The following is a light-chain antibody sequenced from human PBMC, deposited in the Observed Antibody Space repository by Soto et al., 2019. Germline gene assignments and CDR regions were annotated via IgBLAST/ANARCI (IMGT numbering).Light chain of an antibody. CDR3: QQYCSSPYT. Sequence: EIVLTQSPGTLSLSPGERATLSCRASQSVSSSYLAWYQQKPRQAPRLIIYGASDRATGIPDRFSGSGSGIEFTLTISRLEPEDFAVYYCQQYCSSPYTFGQGTKLEIK. V-gene: IGKV3-20*01. CDR2: GAS. CDR1: QSVSSSY. J-gene: IGKJ2*01.